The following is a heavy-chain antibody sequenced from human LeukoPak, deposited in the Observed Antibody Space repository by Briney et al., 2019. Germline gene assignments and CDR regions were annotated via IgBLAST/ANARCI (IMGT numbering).Heavy chain of an antibody. CDR2: FDPEDGET. V-gene: IGHV1-24*01. Sequence: ASVKVSCKISGYTLTELSMHWVRQAPGKELEWMGGFDPEDGETIYAQKFQGKVTMSEDTSTDTAYMELSSLRSEDTAVFYCATAQWPNWGSRGPWYFDYWGQGTLVTVSS. CDR1: GYTLTELS. CDR3: ATAQWPNWGSRGPWYFDY. J-gene: IGHJ4*02. D-gene: IGHD7-27*01.